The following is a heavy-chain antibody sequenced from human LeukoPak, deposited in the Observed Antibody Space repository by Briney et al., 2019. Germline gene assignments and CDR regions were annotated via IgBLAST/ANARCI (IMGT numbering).Heavy chain of an antibody. CDR1: GFSFNDYA. CDR3: AREYYDNSGGEDAFDI. J-gene: IGHJ3*02. D-gene: IGHD3-22*01. V-gene: IGHV3-53*01. Sequence: GGSLRLSCAVSGFSFNDYAMNWVRQAPGKGLEWVSVIYSGGSTFYADSVEGRFTISRDNSNNTLYLQMNSLRAEDTAMYYCAREYYDNSGGEDAFDIWGPGTMVTVSS. CDR2: IYSGGST.